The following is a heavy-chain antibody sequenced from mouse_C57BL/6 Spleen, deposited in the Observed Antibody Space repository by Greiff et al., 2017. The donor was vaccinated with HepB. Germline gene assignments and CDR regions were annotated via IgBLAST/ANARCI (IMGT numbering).Heavy chain of an antibody. V-gene: IGHV1-52*01. CDR2: IDPSDSET. Sequence: VQLQQSGAELVRPGSSVKLSCKASGYTFTSYWMHWVKQRPIQGLEWIGNIDPSDSETHYNQKFKDKATLTVDKSSSTAYMQLSSLTSEDSAVYYCAREGGYDYDDGPWFAYWGQGTLVTVSA. D-gene: IGHD2-4*01. CDR3: AREGGYDYDDGPWFAY. CDR1: GYTFTSYW. J-gene: IGHJ3*01.